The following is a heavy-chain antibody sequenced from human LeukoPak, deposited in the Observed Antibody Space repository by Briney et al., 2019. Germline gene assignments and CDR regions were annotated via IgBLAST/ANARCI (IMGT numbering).Heavy chain of an antibody. V-gene: IGHV3-23*01. CDR1: GFTFSSYA. J-gene: IGHJ4*02. CDR3: AKDAGPQQLVFFDS. D-gene: IGHD6-6*01. Sequence: PGGSLRLSCAASGFTFSSYAMSWVRQAPGKGLEWVSAISSSGGTTNYADSVKGRFTISRDNSKNTLHLQMNSLRADDTAVYYCAKDAGPQQLVFFDSWGQGTPVTVSA. CDR2: ISSSGGTT.